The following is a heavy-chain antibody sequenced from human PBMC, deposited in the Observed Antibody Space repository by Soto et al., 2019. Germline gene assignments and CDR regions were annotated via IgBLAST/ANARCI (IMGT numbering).Heavy chain of an antibody. J-gene: IGHJ4*02. CDR2: IYWDDSK. Sequence: QITLKESGPTLVRPTQTLTLTCAFSGFSLSTSGVGVGWIRQPPGKALEWLAVIYWDDSKHYSPSLRSRLTITKDTSKNQVVLTXXNMDPMDTGTYYCAHKGPEDWPLDYWGQGTLVTVSS. CDR3: AHKGPEDWPLDY. D-gene: IGHD3-9*01. V-gene: IGHV2-5*02. CDR1: GFSLSTSGVG.